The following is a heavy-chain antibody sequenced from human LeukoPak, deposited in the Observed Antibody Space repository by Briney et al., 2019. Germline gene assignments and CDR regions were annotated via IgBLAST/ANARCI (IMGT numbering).Heavy chain of an antibody. CDR3: ARVEAGVRGPRFDY. D-gene: IGHD3-10*01. J-gene: IGHJ4*02. CDR1: GGSISSGDYY. Sequence: SETLSLTCTVSGGSISSGDYYWSWIRQPPGKGLEWIGYIYYSGSTYYNPSLKSRVTISVDTSKNQFSLKLSSVTAADTAVYYCARVEAGVRGPRFDYWGQGTLVTVSS. V-gene: IGHV4-30-4*01. CDR2: IYYSGST.